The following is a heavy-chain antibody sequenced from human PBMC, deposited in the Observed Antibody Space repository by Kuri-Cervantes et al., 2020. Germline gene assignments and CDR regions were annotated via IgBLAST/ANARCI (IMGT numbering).Heavy chain of an antibody. CDR2: INHRGST. J-gene: IGHJ4*02. CDR1: GGSFSGYY. D-gene: IGHD3-10*01. Sequence: GSLRLSCAVYGGSFSGYYWSWIRQPPGKGLEWIGEINHRGSTNYNPSLKSRVTISVDTSKNQFSLKLTSVTATDTAVYYCASGRRGAFDYWGQGTLVTVSS. CDR3: ASGRRGAFDY. V-gene: IGHV4-34*01.